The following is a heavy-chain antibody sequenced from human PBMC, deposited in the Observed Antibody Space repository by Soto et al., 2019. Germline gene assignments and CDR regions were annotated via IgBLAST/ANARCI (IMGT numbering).Heavy chain of an antibody. J-gene: IGHJ4*02. D-gene: IGHD3-16*02. Sequence: EVQLLESGGGLVQPGGSLRLSCAASGCTFSSYAMSWVRQAPGKGLEWVSAISGSGGSTYYADSAKGRFTISRDNSKNTLYLQMNSLRAEDTAVYYCAKDLVAYYDFVWGSYRTDNYWGQGTLVTVSS. CDR2: ISGSGGST. CDR1: GCTFSSYA. V-gene: IGHV3-23*01. CDR3: AKDLVAYYDFVWGSYRTDNY.